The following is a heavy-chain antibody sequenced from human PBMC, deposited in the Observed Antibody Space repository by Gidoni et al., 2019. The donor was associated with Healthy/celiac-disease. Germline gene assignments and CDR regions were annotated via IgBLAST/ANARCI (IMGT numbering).Heavy chain of an antibody. V-gene: IGHV3-53*01. J-gene: IGHJ4*02. CDR2: IYSGGRT. CDR1: GFPVSSNY. D-gene: IGHD6-13*01. CDR3: ARFRYSSSGPFDY. Sequence: EVQLVDSGGVFIQPGGSLILSCAASGFPVSSNYMSWVRQAPGKGLAWVSVIYSGGRTYYADSVKGRLTICRDNSKNTLYLQMNSLRAEDTAVYYCARFRYSSSGPFDYWGQGTLVTVSS.